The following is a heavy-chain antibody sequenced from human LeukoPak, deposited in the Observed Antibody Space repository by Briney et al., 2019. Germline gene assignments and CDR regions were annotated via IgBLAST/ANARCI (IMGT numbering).Heavy chain of an antibody. CDR1: GFTFSSYS. D-gene: IGHD3-22*01. Sequence: GGSLRLSCAASGFTFSSYSMNWVRQAPGKGLEWVSSISSSSSYIYYADSVKGRFTISRDNAKNSLYLQMNSLRAEDTAVYYCARDREGPGGYSHYYYGMDVWGQRTTVTVSS. V-gene: IGHV3-21*01. CDR2: ISSSSSYI. J-gene: IGHJ6*02. CDR3: ARDREGPGGYSHYYYGMDV.